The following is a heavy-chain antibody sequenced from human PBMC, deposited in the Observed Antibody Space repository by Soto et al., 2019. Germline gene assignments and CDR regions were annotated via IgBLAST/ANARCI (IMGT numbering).Heavy chain of an antibody. Sequence: ASVKVSCKASGYTFTSYAMHWVRQAPGQRLEWMGWINAGNGNTKYSQKFQGRVTITRDTSASTAYMKLSSLRSEDTAVYYCASINYADGDYYYYGMDVWGQGTTVTVSS. V-gene: IGHV1-3*01. CDR2: INAGNGNT. J-gene: IGHJ6*02. D-gene: IGHD1-7*01. CDR1: GYTFTSYA. CDR3: ASINYADGDYYYYGMDV.